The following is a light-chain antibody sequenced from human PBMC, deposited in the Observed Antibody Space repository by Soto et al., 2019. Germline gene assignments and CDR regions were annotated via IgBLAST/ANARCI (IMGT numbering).Light chain of an antibody. J-gene: IGKJ1*01. CDR1: QSLVYSDGNAY. Sequence: DVVMTQSPLSLPVTLGQPASISCRSSQSLVYSDGNAYLNWFHQRPGQSPRRLIYRASNRDSGVPDRFSGSGSGTDFTLQINRVEAEEVGVYYCMQGTHWPPTFGRGTRVEIK. CDR3: MQGTHWPPT. V-gene: IGKV2-30*01. CDR2: RAS.